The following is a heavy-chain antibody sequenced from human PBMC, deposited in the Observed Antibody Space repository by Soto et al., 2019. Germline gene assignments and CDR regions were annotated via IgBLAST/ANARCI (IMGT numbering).Heavy chain of an antibody. CDR1: GYTFTSYA. Sequence: ASVKVSCKASGYTFTSYAMHWVRQAPGQRLEWMGWINAGNGNTKYSQKFQGRVTITRDTSASTAYMELSSLRSEDTAVYYCARANTEGYCISTSCFGGLYYGMDVWGQGTTVTVSS. CDR2: INAGNGNT. CDR3: ARANTEGYCISTSCFGGLYYGMDV. J-gene: IGHJ6*02. D-gene: IGHD2-2*01. V-gene: IGHV1-3*01.